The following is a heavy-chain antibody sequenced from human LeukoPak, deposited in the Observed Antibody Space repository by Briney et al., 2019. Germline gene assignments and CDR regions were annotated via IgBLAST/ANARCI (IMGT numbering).Heavy chain of an antibody. D-gene: IGHD6-19*01. J-gene: IGHJ4*02. CDR2: IYHTGAT. Sequence: SETLSLTCTVSGASIRNNYWTWIRQSPGTGLEWIGYIYHTGATSYNPSLKSRVSMSVDMSKEQFSVKLTSVTAADTAVYFCGRYGGSGWVIDSWGRGTLVTVSS. CDR1: GASIRNNY. CDR3: GRYGGSGWVIDS. V-gene: IGHV4-59*08.